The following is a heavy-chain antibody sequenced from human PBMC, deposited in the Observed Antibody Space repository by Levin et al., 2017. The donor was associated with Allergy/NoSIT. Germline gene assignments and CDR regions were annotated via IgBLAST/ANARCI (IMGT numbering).Heavy chain of an antibody. CDR1: GGSIRSSSYY. CDR2: IYYSGST. Sequence: PSQTLSLPCTVSGGSIRSSSYYWGWIRQPPGKGLEWIGSIYYSGSTYYNPSLKSRVTISVDTSKNQFSLKLSSVTAADTAVYYCARQGYSYGFEDAFDIWGQGTMVTVSS. CDR3: ARQGYSYGFEDAFDI. D-gene: IGHD5-18*01. V-gene: IGHV4-39*01. J-gene: IGHJ3*02.